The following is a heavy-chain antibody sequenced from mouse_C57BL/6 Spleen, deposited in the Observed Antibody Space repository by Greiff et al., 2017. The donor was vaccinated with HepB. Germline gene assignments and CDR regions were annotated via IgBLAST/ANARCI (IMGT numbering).Heavy chain of an antibody. CDR1: GFSLSTSGMG. J-gene: IGHJ2*01. D-gene: IGHD1-1*02. CDR2: IYWDDDK. V-gene: IGHV8-12*01. CDR3: ARRAGVAYFDY. Sequence: QVTLKESGPGILQSSQTLSLTCSFSGFSLSTSGMGVSWIRQPSGKGLEWLAHIYWDDDKRYNPSLKSRLTISKATSRNQVFLTITSVDTADTATYYCARRAGVAYFDYWGQGTTLTVSS.